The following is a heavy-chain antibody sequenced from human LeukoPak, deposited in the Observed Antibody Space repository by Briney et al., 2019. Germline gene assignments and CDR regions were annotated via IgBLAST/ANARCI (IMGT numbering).Heavy chain of an antibody. CDR1: GFTFSSYA. Sequence: PGGSLRLSYAASGFTFSSYAMHWVRQAPGKGLEWVAVISYDGSNKYYADSVKGRFTISRDNSKNTLYLQMNSLRAEDTAVYYCARDKRSAITGTSYYFDYWGQGTLVTVSS. CDR3: ARDKRSAITGTSYYFDY. V-gene: IGHV3-30-3*01. CDR2: ISYDGSNK. J-gene: IGHJ4*02. D-gene: IGHD1-20*01.